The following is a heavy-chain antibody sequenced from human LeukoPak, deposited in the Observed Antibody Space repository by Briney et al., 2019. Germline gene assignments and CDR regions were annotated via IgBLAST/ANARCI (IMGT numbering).Heavy chain of an antibody. J-gene: IGHJ4*02. Sequence: SETLSLTCAVYGGSFSGYYWSWIRQPPGKGLEWIGEINHSGSTNYNPSLKSRVTISVDTSKNQFSLKLSSVTAADTAVYYCARELGSSSKWEPVRFYFDYWGQGTLVTVSS. CDR2: INHSGST. CDR1: GGSFSGYY. D-gene: IGHD1-26*01. CDR3: ARELGSSSKWEPVRFYFDY. V-gene: IGHV4-34*01.